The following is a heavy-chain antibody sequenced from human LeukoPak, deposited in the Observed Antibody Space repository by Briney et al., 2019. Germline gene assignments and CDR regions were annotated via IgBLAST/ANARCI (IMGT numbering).Heavy chain of an antibody. D-gene: IGHD3-9*01. CDR2: IHYSGST. CDR3: ARANIQDLVGWFDP. V-gene: IGHV4-30-4*08. CDR1: AGSISSGDYY. Sequence: SQTLSPTCTVSAGSISSGDYYWSWIRQPPGKGLEWIGYIHYSGSTYYNPSLKSRVTISVDTSKNQFSLKLSSVTAADTAVYCCARANIQDLVGWFDPWGQGTLVTVSS. J-gene: IGHJ5*02.